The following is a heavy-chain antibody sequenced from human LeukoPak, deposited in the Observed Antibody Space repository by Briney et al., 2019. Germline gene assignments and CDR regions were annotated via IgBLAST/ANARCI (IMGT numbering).Heavy chain of an antibody. V-gene: IGHV3-23*01. CDR2: ISGSGGRT. CDR3: AKDCNYVSSGYLG. D-gene: IGHD3-22*01. Sequence: GGSLRLSCAASGFTFSSYAMSWVRQAPGKGLEWVSAISGSGGRTYYADSVKGGVTISRDNSKNTLYLQMNSLRAEDTAVYYCAKDCNYVSSGYLGWGQGTLVTVSS. J-gene: IGHJ4*02. CDR1: GFTFSSYA.